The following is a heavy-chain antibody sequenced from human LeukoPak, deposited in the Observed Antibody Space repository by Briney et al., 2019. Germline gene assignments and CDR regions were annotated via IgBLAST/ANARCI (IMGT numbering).Heavy chain of an antibody. CDR1: GYTLTELS. CDR3: ATGLQRFGGYFDY. Sequence: VASVKVSCKVSGYTLTELSMHWVRQAPGKGLEWMGGFDPEDGETIYAQKFQGRVTMTEDTSTDTAYMELSSLRSEDTAVYYCATGLQRFGGYFDYWGQGTLVTVSS. CDR2: FDPEDGET. J-gene: IGHJ4*02. D-gene: IGHD3-16*01. V-gene: IGHV1-24*01.